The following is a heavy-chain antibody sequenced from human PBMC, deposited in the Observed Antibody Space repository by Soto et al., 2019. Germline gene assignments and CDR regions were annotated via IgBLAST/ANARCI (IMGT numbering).Heavy chain of an antibody. J-gene: IGHJ4*02. CDR1: GGSISSGDYY. Sequence: SETLSLTCTVSGGSISSGDYYWSWIRQPPGKGLEWIGYIYYSGSTCYNPSLKSRVTISVDTSKNQFSLKLSSVTAADTAVYYCASGDYDSSGYYFIGDYWGQGTLVTVSS. CDR2: IYYSGST. CDR3: ASGDYDSSGYYFIGDY. D-gene: IGHD3-22*01. V-gene: IGHV4-30-4*01.